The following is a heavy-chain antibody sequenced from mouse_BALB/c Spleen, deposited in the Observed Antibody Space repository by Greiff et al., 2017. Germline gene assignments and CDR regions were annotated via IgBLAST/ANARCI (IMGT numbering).Heavy chain of an antibody. Sequence: EVQLQQSGGGLVQPGGSRKLSCAASGFTFSSFGMHWVRQAPEKGLEWVAYISSGSSTIYYADTVKGRFTISRDNPKNTLFLQMTSLRSEDTAMYYCERENYYGSSYVAMGYWGQGTSVTVSS. CDR1: GFTFSSFG. D-gene: IGHD1-1*01. CDR3: ERENYYGSSYVAMGY. V-gene: IGHV5-17*02. CDR2: ISSGSSTI. J-gene: IGHJ4*01.